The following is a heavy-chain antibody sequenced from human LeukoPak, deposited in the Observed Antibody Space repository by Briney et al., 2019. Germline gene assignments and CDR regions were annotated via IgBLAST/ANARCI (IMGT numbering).Heavy chain of an antibody. CDR1: GGSFSGYY. D-gene: IGHD6-6*01. CDR3: ARADRQLGFDY. J-gene: IGHJ4*02. Sequence: SETLSLTCAVYGGSFSGYYWSWIRQPPGKGLEWIGEINHSGSTNYNPSLKSRVTISVDTSKNQFSLKLSSVTAADTAVYYCARADRQLGFDYWGQGTLVTVSS. V-gene: IGHV4-34*01. CDR2: INHSGST.